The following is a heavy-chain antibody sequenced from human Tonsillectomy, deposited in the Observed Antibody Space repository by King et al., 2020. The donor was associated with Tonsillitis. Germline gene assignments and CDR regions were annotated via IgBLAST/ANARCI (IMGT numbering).Heavy chain of an antibody. CDR1: GFTFSSYD. J-gene: IGHJ4*02. V-gene: IGHV3-48*04. Sequence: VQLVQSGGGLVQPGGSLRLSCGASGFTFSSYDMNWVRQAPGKGLEWISSIRRSSSTISYADSVKGRFTISRDNAKNSLYLQMNSLTADDTALYYCARLKVLGTGADRGPVLDYWGQGTLVTVSS. CDR3: ARLKVLGTGADRGPVLDY. D-gene: IGHD1-14*01. CDR2: IRRSSSTI.